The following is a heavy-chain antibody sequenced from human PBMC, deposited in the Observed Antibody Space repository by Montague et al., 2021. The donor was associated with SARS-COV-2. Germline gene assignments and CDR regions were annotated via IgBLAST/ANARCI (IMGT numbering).Heavy chain of an antibody. CDR2: IYYSGST. V-gene: IGHV4-59*01. CDR1: GGSISSYY. J-gene: IGHJ6*03. CDR3: ARGIFTIPFIPAHYYMDV. D-gene: IGHD3-3*01. Sequence: SETLSLTCTVSGGSISSYYWSWIRQPPGKGLEWIGYIYYSGSTNYNPSLKSRVTISVDTSKNQFSPKLSSVTAADTAVYYCARGIFTIPFIPAHYYMDVWGKGTTVTVSS.